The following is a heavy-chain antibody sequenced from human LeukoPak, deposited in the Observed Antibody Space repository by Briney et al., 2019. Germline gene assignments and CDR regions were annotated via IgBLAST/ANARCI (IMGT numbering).Heavy chain of an antibody. CDR1: GFTFDCCG. CDR3: ATRPRGSSSWYIAFDI. Sequence: GGSLTLSCAASGFTFDCCGMHWVRQAPGKGLEWVAFIRYDGSNKYYADSVKGRFTISRDNSKNTLYLQMNSLRAEDTAVYYCATRPRGSSSWYIAFDIWGQGTMVTVSS. CDR2: IRYDGSNK. V-gene: IGHV3-30*02. J-gene: IGHJ3*02. D-gene: IGHD6-13*01.